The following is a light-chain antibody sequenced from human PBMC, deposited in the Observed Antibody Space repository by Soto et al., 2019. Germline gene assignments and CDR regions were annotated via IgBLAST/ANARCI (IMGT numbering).Light chain of an antibody. V-gene: IGLV1-51*01. CDR2: DSD. CDR3: GAWDGSLSVVL. J-gene: IGLJ2*01. CDR1: SANIGGNY. Sequence: QSVLTQPPSVSAAPGQKVTISCSGSSANIGGNYVSWYQHIPGTAPKLVIYDSDKRPSEIPDRFCGSKSGTSATLDITGLQTGDEADYYCGAWDGSLSVVLFGGGTKLTVL.